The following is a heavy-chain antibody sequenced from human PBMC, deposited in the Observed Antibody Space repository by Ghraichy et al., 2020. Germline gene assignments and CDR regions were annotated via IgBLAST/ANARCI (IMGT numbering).Heavy chain of an antibody. CDR2: ISSNGGST. Sequence: GGSLRLSCAASGFTFSSYAMHWVRQAPGKGLEYVLAISSNGGSTYYANSVKGRFTISRDNSKNTLYLQMGSLRAEDMAVYYCARGDTTAMPIDYWGQGTLVTVSS. J-gene: IGHJ4*02. CDR1: GFTFSSYA. V-gene: IGHV3-64*01. CDR3: ARGDTTAMPIDY. D-gene: IGHD2-2*01.